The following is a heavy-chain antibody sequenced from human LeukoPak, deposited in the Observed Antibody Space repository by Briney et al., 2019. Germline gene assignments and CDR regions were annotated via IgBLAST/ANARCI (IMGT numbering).Heavy chain of an antibody. CDR3: ARDGGLHTNFDY. Sequence: GGSLRLFCAPSGFTFRKYWMGWVRQAPGKGLGWVANTKTDGTAEYYADSVRGRFTTSRDNANNFLYLQMNSLRGEDTAVYYCARDGGLHTNFDYWGQGTLVTVSS. J-gene: IGHJ4*02. CDR1: GFTFRKYW. V-gene: IGHV3-7*01. D-gene: IGHD2-15*01. CDR2: TKTDGTAE.